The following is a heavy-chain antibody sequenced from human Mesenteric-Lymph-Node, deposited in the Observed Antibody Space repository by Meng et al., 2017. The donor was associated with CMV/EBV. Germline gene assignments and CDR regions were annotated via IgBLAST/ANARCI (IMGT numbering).Heavy chain of an antibody. J-gene: IGHJ6*02. V-gene: IGHV3-21*01. CDR3: ARAAYYDFWSGTGPPDV. CDR2: ISSSSYI. CDR1: GLTFSSYS. D-gene: IGHD3-3*01. Sequence: GESLKISCAASGLTFSSYSMNWVRQAPGKGLEWVSSISSSSYIYYADSVKGRFTISRDNAKNSLYLQMNSLRAEDTAVYYCARAAYYDFWSGTGPPDVWGQGTTVTVSS.